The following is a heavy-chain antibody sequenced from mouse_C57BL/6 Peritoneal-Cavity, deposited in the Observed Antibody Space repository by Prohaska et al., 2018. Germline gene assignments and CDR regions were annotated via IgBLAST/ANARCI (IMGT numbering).Heavy chain of an antibody. Sequence: DVQLLETGGGLVQPGGSRGLSCEGSGFTFSGFWMSWVRQTPGKTLEWIGDINSYGNAINYAPSIKDRFTIFRDKDKSTLYLQMSNVRSEDTATYFCMRYGNYWYFDVWGTGTTVTVSS. CDR1: GFTFSGFW. V-gene: IGHV11-2*01. D-gene: IGHD2-1*01. CDR2: INSYGNAI. CDR3: MRYGNYWYFDV. J-gene: IGHJ1*03.